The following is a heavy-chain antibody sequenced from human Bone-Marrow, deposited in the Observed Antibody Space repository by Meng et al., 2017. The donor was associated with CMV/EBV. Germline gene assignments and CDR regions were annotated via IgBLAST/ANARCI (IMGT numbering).Heavy chain of an antibody. Sequence: GESLKISCAASGFTFSSYEMNWVRQAPGKGLEWVSYISSSGSTIYYADSVKGRFTISRDNAKNSLYLQMNSLRAEDTAVYYCARDQPSWNDPTPYYYYGMDVWGQRTTVTVSS. J-gene: IGHJ6*02. D-gene: IGHD1-1*01. CDR3: ARDQPSWNDPTPYYYYGMDV. V-gene: IGHV3-48*03. CDR1: GFTFSSYE. CDR2: ISSSGSTI.